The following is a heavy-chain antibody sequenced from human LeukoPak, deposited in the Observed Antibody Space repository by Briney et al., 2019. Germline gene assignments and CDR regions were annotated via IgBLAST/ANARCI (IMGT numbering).Heavy chain of an antibody. J-gene: IGHJ4*02. CDR3: ARRISVAGRVDY. CDR1: GYSFTSYW. V-gene: IGHV5-51*01. D-gene: IGHD6-19*01. CDR2: IYPSDTDT. Sequence: GESLKISCKGSGYSFTSYWIGWVRQMPGKGLEWMGVIYPSDTDTRYSPSFQGQITISADKSITTAYLQWSSLRASDTAMYYCARRISVAGRVDYWGQGTLVTVSS.